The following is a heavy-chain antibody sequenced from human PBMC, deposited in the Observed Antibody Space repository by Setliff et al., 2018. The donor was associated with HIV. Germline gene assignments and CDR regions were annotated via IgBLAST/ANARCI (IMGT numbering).Heavy chain of an antibody. D-gene: IGHD1-1*01. Sequence: ASVKVSCKGSGYTFTGYYVHWVRLAPGQGLEWMGWISAYNGHTNSAQRLQGRVTLTTDTSTSTAYMDLRSLRSDDTAVYFCARENEGGAFDIWGQGTMVTVSS. J-gene: IGHJ3*02. CDR3: ARENEGGAFDI. CDR1: GYTFTGYY. V-gene: IGHV1-18*04. CDR2: ISAYNGHT.